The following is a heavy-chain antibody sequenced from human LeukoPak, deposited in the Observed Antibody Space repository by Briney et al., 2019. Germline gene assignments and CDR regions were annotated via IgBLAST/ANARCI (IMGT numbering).Heavy chain of an antibody. J-gene: IGHJ4*02. Sequence: SETLSLTCTVSGGSISSYYWSWIRQPPGKGLEWIGYIYYSGSTNYNPSLKSRVTISVDTSKNQFSLKLSSVTAADTAVYYCARGRLWFGEIPYSYGFDYWGQGTLVTVSS. CDR2: IYYSGST. V-gene: IGHV4-59*12. D-gene: IGHD3-10*01. CDR1: GGSISSYY. CDR3: ARGRLWFGEIPYSYGFDY.